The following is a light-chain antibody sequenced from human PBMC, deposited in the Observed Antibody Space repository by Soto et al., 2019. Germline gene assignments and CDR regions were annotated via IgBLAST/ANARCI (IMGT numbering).Light chain of an antibody. CDR3: SSYTSTTTVVI. CDR2: EVS. J-gene: IGLJ2*01. Sequence: QSVLTQPPSVSGSPGQSVTISCTGTSSDVGTYNRVSWYQQPPGTAPRLMIYEVSNRPSGVPDRFSGSKSGNTASLTISGLQPEDEADYYCSSYTSTTTVVIFGGGTKVTVL. CDR1: SSDVGTYNR. V-gene: IGLV2-18*02.